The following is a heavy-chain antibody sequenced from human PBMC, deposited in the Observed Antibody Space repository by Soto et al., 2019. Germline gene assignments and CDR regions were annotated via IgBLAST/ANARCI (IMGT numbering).Heavy chain of an antibody. V-gene: IGHV4-34*01. J-gene: IGHJ4*02. CDR1: GGSLSNYY. CDR3: ATSKIYFFQIGGSPPVPLCF. CDR2: IYHSGST. Sequence: SETLSLTCAASGGSLSNYYWSWIRQPPGKGLEWIGEIYHSGSTNYNPSLKSRVTISVDTSKNQFYLKLSSVTAADTAVYYCATSKIYFFQIGGSPPVPLCFWAQETLLPVSS. D-gene: IGHD2-15*01.